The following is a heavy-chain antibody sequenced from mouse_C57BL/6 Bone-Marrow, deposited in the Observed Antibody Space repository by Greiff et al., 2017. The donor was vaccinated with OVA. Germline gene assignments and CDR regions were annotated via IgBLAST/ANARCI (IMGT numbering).Heavy chain of an antibody. CDR3: AGDRDYDGAGDY. CDR2: ITHSGET. CDR1: GFPITSGYY. D-gene: IGHD2-3*01. Sequence: VQVVESGPGLVKPSQSLFLTCSITGFPITSGYYWIWIRQSPGKPLEWMGYITHSGETFYNPSLQSPISITRETSKNQFFLQLNSVTTEDTAMYYCAGDRDYDGAGDYWGQGTSVTVSS. V-gene: IGHV12-3*01. J-gene: IGHJ4*01.